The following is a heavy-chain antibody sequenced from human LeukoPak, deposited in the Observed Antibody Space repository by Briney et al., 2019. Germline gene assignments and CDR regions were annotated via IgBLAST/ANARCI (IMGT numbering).Heavy chain of an antibody. CDR2: IYYSGST. J-gene: IGHJ4*02. CDR3: ARDSSGWYNY. Sequence: PETLSLTCTVSGGSISSSSYYWGWIRQPPEKRLEWIGSIYYSGSTYYNPSLKSRVTMSVDTSKNQFSLKLSSVTAADTAVYYCARDSSGWYNYWGQGTLVTVSS. CDR1: GGSISSSSYY. D-gene: IGHD6-19*01. V-gene: IGHV4-39*02.